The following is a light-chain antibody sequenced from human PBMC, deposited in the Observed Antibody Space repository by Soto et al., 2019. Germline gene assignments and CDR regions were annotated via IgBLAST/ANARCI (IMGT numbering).Light chain of an antibody. CDR1: STDVGGYNY. Sequence: QSALTQPASVSGSPGQSITIYCTGTSTDVGGYNYVSWYQHHPGKAPKLMIYEVSNRPSGISNRFSGSKSGNTASLTISGLQAEDEADYYCSSYATSNTFYVFGSGTKVTVL. J-gene: IGLJ1*01. CDR2: EVS. CDR3: SSYATSNTFYV. V-gene: IGLV2-14*01.